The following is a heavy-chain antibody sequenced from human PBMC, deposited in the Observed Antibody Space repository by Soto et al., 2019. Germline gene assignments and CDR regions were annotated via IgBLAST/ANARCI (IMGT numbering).Heavy chain of an antibody. D-gene: IGHD3-3*01. CDR2: IYWDDDK. CDR1: GFSLTTSGVG. CDR3: AHRVLRTVFGLVTTTAIYFDF. V-gene: IGHV2-5*02. Sequence: QITLNESGPTQVKPRQTLTLTCTFSGFSLTTSGVGVGWIRQSPGKAPEWLALIYWDDDKRYSPSPKSILTITKDTSKNQVVLTMADLDPADTATYYCAHRVLRTVFGLVTTTAIYFDFWGQGTPVAVSS. J-gene: IGHJ4*02.